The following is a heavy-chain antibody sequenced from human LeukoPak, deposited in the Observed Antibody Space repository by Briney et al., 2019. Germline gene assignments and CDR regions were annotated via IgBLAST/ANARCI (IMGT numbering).Heavy chain of an antibody. J-gene: IGHJ3*02. V-gene: IGHV3-48*03. CDR2: ISSSGSTI. CDR3: ASVPMMDAFDI. CDR1: GFTFSSYE. D-gene: IGHD3-22*01. Sequence: GSLRLSCAASGFTFSSYEMNWVRQAPGKGLEWVSYISSSGSTIYYADSVKGRLTISRDNAKNSLYLQMNSLRAEDTAVYYCASVPMMDAFDIWGQGTMVTVSS.